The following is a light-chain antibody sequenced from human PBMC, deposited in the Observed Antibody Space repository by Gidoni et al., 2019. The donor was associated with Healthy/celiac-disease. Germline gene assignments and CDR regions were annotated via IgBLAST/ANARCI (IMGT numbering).Light chain of an antibody. CDR2: KDS. Sequence: SYELTQPPSVSVSPGQTARITCSGDALPKQYAYWYQQKPGQAPGLVIYKDSGRPSGIPERFSGSSSGTTVTLTISGVQAEDEADYYCQSADSSGTHVVFGGGTKLTVL. CDR3: QSADSSGTHVV. J-gene: IGLJ2*01. CDR1: ALPKQY. V-gene: IGLV3-25*02.